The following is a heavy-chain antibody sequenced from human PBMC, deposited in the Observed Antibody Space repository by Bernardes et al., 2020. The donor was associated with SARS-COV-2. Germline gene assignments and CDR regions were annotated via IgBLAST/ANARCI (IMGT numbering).Heavy chain of an antibody. Sequence: GSLRLSCAASGFTFSSYGMHWVRQAPGKGLEWVAVISYDGSNKYYADSVKGRFTISRDNSKNTLYLQMNSLRAEDTGVYYCGTQYPQVDDDYYYYGMDVWGQGTTVTVSS. CDR1: GFTFSSYG. CDR2: ISYDGSNK. CDR3: GTQYPQVDDDYYYYGMDV. D-gene: IGHD2-2*01. V-gene: IGHV3-30*03. J-gene: IGHJ6*02.